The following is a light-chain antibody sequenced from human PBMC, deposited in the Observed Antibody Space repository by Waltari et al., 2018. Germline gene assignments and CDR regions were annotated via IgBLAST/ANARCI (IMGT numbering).Light chain of an antibody. CDR2: VAS. Sequence: QSPLTQPAAVSGSPGQSTTISCTASGRAVGSYFLVSWYQQNPGKAPRLLIYVASRRPSGVSTRFSGSKSGNTASLTISGLQAEDEADYYCCSYAGTNTLLFGGGTKVTVL. CDR3: CSYAGTNTLL. J-gene: IGLJ2*01. V-gene: IGLV2-23*01. CDR1: GRAVGSYFL.